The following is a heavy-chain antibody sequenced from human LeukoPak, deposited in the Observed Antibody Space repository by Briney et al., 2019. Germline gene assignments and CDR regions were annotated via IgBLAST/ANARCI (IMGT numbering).Heavy chain of an antibody. CDR3: ARTTVTTGFDY. Sequence: TTSETLSLTCAVYGVSFSGYYWSWLRQPPGKGLEWIGEINHSGSTNYNPSLKSRVTISVDTSKNQFSLKLSSVTAADTAVYYCARTTVTTGFDYWGQGTLVTVSS. D-gene: IGHD4-17*01. CDR1: GVSFSGYY. CDR2: INHSGST. J-gene: IGHJ4*02. V-gene: IGHV4-34*01.